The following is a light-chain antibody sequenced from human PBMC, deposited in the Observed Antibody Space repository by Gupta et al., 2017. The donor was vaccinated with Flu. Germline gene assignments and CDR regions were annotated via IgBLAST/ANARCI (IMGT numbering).Light chain of an antibody. CDR2: EVS. CDR3: CSYAGSVLYV. J-gene: IGLJ1*01. Sequence: QSALTQPASVSGSPGQSITISCTGTSSDVGSYNLVSWYQQHPGKAPKLMIYEVSRRPSGISNRFSGSKSGNTASLRISGRQAEDEAEYFCCSYAGSVLYVFGTGTKVTVL. CDR1: SSDVGSYNL. V-gene: IGLV2-23*02.